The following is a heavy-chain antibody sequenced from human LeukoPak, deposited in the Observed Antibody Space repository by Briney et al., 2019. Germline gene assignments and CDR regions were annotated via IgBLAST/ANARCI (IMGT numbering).Heavy chain of an antibody. CDR2: ISWNSGSI. J-gene: IGHJ4*02. CDR3: AKDISVGYSSGWYYFDY. Sequence: GRSLRLSCAASGFTFGDYAMHWVRHAPGKGLEWVSGISWNSGSIGYADSVKGRFTISRDNAKNSLYLQMNSLRAEDTALYYCAKDISVGYSSGWYYFDYWGQGTLVTVSS. CDR1: GFTFGDYA. V-gene: IGHV3-9*01. D-gene: IGHD6-19*01.